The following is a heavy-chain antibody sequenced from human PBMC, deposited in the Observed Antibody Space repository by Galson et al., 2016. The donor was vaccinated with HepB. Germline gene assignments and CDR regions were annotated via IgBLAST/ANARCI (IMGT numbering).Heavy chain of an antibody. CDR1: GFTFSSYG. J-gene: IGHJ4*02. Sequence: SLRLSCAASGFTFSSYGMHWVRQAPGKGLEWVAVISYDGSNKYYADSVKGRFTISRDNSKNTLYLQMSSLRAEDSAVYYCAKSITIFGVLIKSYFDYWGQGTLVTVSS. CDR2: ISYDGSNK. CDR3: AKSITIFGVLIKSYFDY. V-gene: IGHV3-30*18. D-gene: IGHD3-3*01.